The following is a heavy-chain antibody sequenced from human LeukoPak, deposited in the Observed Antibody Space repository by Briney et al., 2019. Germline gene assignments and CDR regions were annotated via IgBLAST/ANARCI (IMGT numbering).Heavy chain of an antibody. Sequence: GRSLRLSCAASGFTFSSYAMHWVRQAPGKGLEWVSAISGSGGSTYYADSVKGRFTISRDNSKNTLYLQMNSLRAEDTAVYYCAKALMRGYFDYWGQGTLVTVSS. CDR2: ISGSGGST. J-gene: IGHJ4*02. CDR3: AKALMRGYFDY. V-gene: IGHV3-23*01. CDR1: GFTFSSYA.